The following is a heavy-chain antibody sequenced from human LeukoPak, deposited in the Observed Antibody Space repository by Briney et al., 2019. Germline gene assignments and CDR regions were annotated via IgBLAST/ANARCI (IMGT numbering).Heavy chain of an antibody. CDR1: GESISGCY. J-gene: IGHJ2*01. V-gene: IGHV4-34*01. CDR3: ARLNWGSGWYFDL. CDR2: INHSGST. D-gene: IGHD7-27*01. Sequence: SETLSLTCAVYGESISGCYWSWIRQPPPEGLQGIGEINHSGSTNYNPSLKSRVTISVDASKNQFSLKLSSVTAADAAVYYCARLNWGSGWYFDLCGRGTLVIVSS.